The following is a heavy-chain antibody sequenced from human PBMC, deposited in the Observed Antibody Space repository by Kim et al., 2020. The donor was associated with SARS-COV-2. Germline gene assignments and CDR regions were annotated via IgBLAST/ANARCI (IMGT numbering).Heavy chain of an antibody. D-gene: IGHD4-17*01. CDR2: IYYSGST. Sequence: SETLSLTCTVSGGSISSSSYYWGWIRQPPGKGLEWIGSIYYSGSTYYNPSLKSRVTISVDTSKNQFSLKLSSVTAADTAVYYCARGVRHDYGDYPIDYWGQGTLVTVSS. CDR3: ARGVRHDYGDYPIDY. J-gene: IGHJ4*02. V-gene: IGHV4-39*01. CDR1: GGSISSSSYY.